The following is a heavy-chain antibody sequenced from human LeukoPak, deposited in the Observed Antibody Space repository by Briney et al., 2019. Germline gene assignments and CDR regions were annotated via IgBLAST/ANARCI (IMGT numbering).Heavy chain of an antibody. CDR2: ISGSGGST. CDR1: GFTFSSYA. J-gene: IGHJ4*02. D-gene: IGHD3-22*01. Sequence: GGSLRLSCAASGFTFSSYAMSWVRQAPGKGLEWVSAISGSGGSTYYADSVKGRFTISRDNSKNTLYLQMNSLRAEDTALYYCVRDRDGSGYYYLYWGQGTLVTVSS. V-gene: IGHV3-23*01. CDR3: VRDRDGSGYYYLY.